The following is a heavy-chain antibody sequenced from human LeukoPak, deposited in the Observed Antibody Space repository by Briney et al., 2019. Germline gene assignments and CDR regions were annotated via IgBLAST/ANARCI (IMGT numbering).Heavy chain of an antibody. CDR2: IYYSGST. Sequence: SETLSLTCTVSGGSISSSSYYWGWIRQPPGKGLQWIGSIYYSGSTYYNPSLKSRVTISVVTSKNQFSLELSSVTAADTAVYYCARREGYYDSSGYLNWFDPWGQGTLVTVSS. CDR3: ARREGYYDSSGYLNWFDP. CDR1: GGSISSSSYY. J-gene: IGHJ5*02. D-gene: IGHD3-22*01. V-gene: IGHV4-39*01.